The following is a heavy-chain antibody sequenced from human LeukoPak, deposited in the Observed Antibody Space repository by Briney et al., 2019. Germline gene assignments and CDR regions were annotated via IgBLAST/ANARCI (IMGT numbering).Heavy chain of an antibody. Sequence: ASVKVSCKASGYTFTSYGISWVRQAPGQGLEWVGWISAYNGNTNYAQKLQGRVTMTTDTSTSTAYMELRSLRSDDTAVYYCAGPNRDTAMVNYYYYMDVWGKGTTVTVSS. V-gene: IGHV1-18*01. CDR2: ISAYNGNT. CDR1: GYTFTSYG. CDR3: AGPNRDTAMVNYYYYMDV. D-gene: IGHD5-18*01. J-gene: IGHJ6*03.